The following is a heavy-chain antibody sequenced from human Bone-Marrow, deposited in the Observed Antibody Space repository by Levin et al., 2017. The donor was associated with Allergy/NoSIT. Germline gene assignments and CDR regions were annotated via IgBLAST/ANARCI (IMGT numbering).Heavy chain of an antibody. CDR1: GGSISSGNW. CDR2: MYHDGST. D-gene: IGHD3-22*01. V-gene: IGHV4-4*02. CDR3: ARNGPDFYDSRHNAFDV. J-gene: IGHJ3*01. Sequence: SSETLSLTCVVSGGSISSGNWWTWVRQPPGRGLECIAEMYHDGSTNYNPSLKSRVTISIDKSKNQFSLKLNSVTAADTAVYYCARNGPDFYDSRHNAFDVWGQGTMVTVSS.